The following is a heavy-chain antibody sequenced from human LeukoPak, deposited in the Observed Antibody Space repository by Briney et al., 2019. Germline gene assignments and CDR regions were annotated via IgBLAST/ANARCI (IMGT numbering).Heavy chain of an antibody. V-gene: IGHV3-48*01. CDR3: ARVDDFWSGYGPDYGMDV. CDR2: ISSSSRTI. Sequence: GGSLRLSCAASGFTFSSYSMNWVRQAPGKGLEWVSYISSSSRTIYYADSVKGRFTISRDNAKNSLYLQMNSLRAEDTAVYYCARVDDFWSGYGPDYGMDVWGQGTTVTVSS. D-gene: IGHD3-3*01. CDR1: GFTFSSYS. J-gene: IGHJ6*02.